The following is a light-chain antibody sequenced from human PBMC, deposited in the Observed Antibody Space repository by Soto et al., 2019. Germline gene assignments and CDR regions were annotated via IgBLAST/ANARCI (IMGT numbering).Light chain of an antibody. Sequence: QSALTQPASVSGSPGQSITISCTGTSSDVGGYNYVSWYQQHPGKAPKIMIYDVSNRPSGVSNRFSGSKSGNTASLTISGLQAEEEVDYYCSSYTSSSTLVVFGGGTK. CDR2: DVS. V-gene: IGLV2-14*01. J-gene: IGLJ2*01. CDR3: SSYTSSSTLVV. CDR1: SSDVGGYNY.